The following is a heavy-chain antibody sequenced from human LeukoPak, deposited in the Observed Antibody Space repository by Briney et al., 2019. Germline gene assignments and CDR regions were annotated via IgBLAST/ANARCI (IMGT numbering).Heavy chain of an antibody. J-gene: IGHJ4*02. CDR2: IYTSGST. Sequence: SETLSLTCTVSGASISSGSYYWSWIRQPAGKGLEWIGRIYTSGSTNYNPSLKSRVTISVDMSKNQFSLKLSSVTAADTAVYCCARDGYYDYVWGSYRYTLDYWGQGTLVTVSS. D-gene: IGHD3-16*02. CDR3: ARDGYYDYVWGSYRYTLDY. CDR1: GASISSGSYY. V-gene: IGHV4-61*02.